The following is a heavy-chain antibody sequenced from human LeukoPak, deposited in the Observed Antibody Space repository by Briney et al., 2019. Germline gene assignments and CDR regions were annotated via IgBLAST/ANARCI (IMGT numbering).Heavy chain of an antibody. Sequence: TRSLACTVAGGSISRYYCRWIRQPPGKGLEWIGYVHYSGSTNYNPSLKSRVTLSVDTSKNQFSLKLSSVTAADTAVYYCAREVYDILTGYGGSYYFDYWGQGTLVTVSS. CDR3: AREVYDILTGYGGSYYFDY. D-gene: IGHD3-9*01. CDR1: GGSISRYY. CDR2: VHYSGST. V-gene: IGHV4-59*01. J-gene: IGHJ4*02.